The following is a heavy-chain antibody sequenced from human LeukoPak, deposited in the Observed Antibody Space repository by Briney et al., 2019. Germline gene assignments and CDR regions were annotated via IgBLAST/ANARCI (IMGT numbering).Heavy chain of an antibody. CDR2: ISYDGSNK. CDR3: ANGDTAILH. Sequence: GGSLRLSCAASGFTFSSYAMHWVRQAPGKGLEWVAVISYDGSNKYYADSVKGRFTISRDNSKNTLYLQMNSLRAEDTAVYYCANGDTAILHWGRGTLVTVSS. D-gene: IGHD5-18*01. J-gene: IGHJ4*02. V-gene: IGHV3-30*04. CDR1: GFTFSSYA.